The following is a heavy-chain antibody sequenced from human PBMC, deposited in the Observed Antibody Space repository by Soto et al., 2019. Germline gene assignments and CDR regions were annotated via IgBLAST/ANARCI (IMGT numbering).Heavy chain of an antibody. CDR1: GYIFTSYW. CDR3: ARPGTIKGDYYYGMDV. Sequence: PGESLKISCKGAGYIFTSYWIGWVRQMPGKGLEWMGIIYPGDSDTRHSPSFQGQVTISVDKSISTAYLQWSSLKASDTAMYYCARPGTIKGDYYYGMDVWGQGTTVPSP. J-gene: IGHJ6*02. CDR2: IYPGDSDT. V-gene: IGHV5-51*01. D-gene: IGHD5-12*01.